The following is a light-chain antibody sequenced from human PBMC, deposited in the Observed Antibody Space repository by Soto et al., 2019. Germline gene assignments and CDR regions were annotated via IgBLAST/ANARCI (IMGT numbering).Light chain of an antibody. CDR1: QGVSSSY. Sequence: EIVLTQSPGTLSLSPGERATLSCRASQGVSSSYLAWYQQKPGQAPRLLIYGESSRATGIPDRFSGSGSGTDFTLTISRLEPEDFAVDDCQQYCCSPPYTFGQGTKLEIK. CDR3: QQYCCSPPYT. J-gene: IGKJ2*01. CDR2: GES. V-gene: IGKV3-20*01.